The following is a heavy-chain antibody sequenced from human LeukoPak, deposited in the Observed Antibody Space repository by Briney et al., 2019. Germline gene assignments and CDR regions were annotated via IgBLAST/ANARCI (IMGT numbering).Heavy chain of an antibody. V-gene: IGHV4-61*02. CDR3: ARHAGLVKDAFDI. CDR2: IYTSGST. J-gene: IGHJ3*02. CDR1: GGSVSTIDYY. D-gene: IGHD6-19*01. Sequence: PSETLSLTCTVSGGSVSTIDYYWSWIRQPAGKGLEWIGRIYTSGSTNYNPSLKSRVTISVDTSKNQFSLKLSSVTAADTAVYYCARHAGLVKDAFDIWGQGTMVTVSS.